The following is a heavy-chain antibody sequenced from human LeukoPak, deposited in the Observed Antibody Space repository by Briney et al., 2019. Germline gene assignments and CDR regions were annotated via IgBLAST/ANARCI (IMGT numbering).Heavy chain of an antibody. V-gene: IGHV3-33*01. D-gene: IGHD4-17*01. CDR1: GFTFSSYG. Sequence: GGSLRLSCAASGFTFSSYGMHWVRQAPGKGLEWVAVIWYDGSNKYYADSVKGRFTISRDNSKNTLYLQMNSLRAEDTAVYYCARETGDYYFDYWGQGTLVTVSS. CDR2: IWYDGSNK. J-gene: IGHJ4*02. CDR3: ARETGDYYFDY.